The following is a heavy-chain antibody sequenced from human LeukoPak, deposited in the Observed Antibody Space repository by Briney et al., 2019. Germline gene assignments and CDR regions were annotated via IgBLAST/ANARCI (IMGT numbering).Heavy chain of an antibody. J-gene: IGHJ6*03. CDR3: ARIGGSFYFYYYMDV. V-gene: IGHV4-61*02. Sequence: SQTLSLTCTVSGGSINSGSYYWSWIRQPAGKGLEWIGRIYTSGSTKYNPSLKSRVTISVDTSKNQFSLKLSSVTAADTAVYYCARIGGSFYFYYYMDVWGKGTTVIVSS. CDR2: IYTSGST. D-gene: IGHD1-26*01. CDR1: GGSINSGSYY.